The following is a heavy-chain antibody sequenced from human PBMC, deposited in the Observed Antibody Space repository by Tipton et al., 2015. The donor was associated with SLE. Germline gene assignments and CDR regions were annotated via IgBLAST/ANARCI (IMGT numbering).Heavy chain of an antibody. D-gene: IGHD3-10*01. CDR2: IYYSGST. CDR3: ARAGGPTMVRGVIINGGWDI. V-gene: IGHV4-34*09. Sequence: TLSLTCAVYGGSFSDHYWGWIRQPPGKGLEWIGYIYYSGSTYYNPSLKSRVTISVDTSKNQFSLKLSSVTAADTAVYYCARAGGPTMVRGVIINGGWDIWGQGTMVTVSS. CDR1: GGSFSDHY. J-gene: IGHJ3*02.